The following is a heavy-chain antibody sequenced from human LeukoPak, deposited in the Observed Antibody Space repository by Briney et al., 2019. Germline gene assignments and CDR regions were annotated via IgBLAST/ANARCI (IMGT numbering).Heavy chain of an antibody. CDR3: ARDLDYYDSSGYRLDY. V-gene: IGHV3-21*01. J-gene: IGHJ4*02. Sequence: WGSLRLSCAASGFTFSSYSMNWVRQAPGKGLEWVSSISSSSSYIYYADSVKGRFTISRDNAKNSLYLQMNSLRAEDTAVYYCARDLDYYDSSGYRLDYWGQGTLVTVSS. CDR1: GFTFSSYS. D-gene: IGHD3-22*01. CDR2: ISSSSSYI.